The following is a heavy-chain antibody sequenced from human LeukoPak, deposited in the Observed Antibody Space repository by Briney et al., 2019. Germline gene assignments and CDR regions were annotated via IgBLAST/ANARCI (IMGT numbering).Heavy chain of an antibody. CDR1: GFTFSSYW. J-gene: IGHJ2*01. V-gene: IGHV3-7*01. CDR2: INEDGSAK. CDR3: VRDTISLGLSGGFDL. Sequence: GGSLRLSCAASGFTFSSYWMTWVRQAPGKGLECVANINEDGSAKFYVDSGKGRFMISRDNAKNSLYLQMNSLRAEDTAVYYCVRDTISLGLSGGFDLWGRGTLVTVSS. D-gene: IGHD3-16*01.